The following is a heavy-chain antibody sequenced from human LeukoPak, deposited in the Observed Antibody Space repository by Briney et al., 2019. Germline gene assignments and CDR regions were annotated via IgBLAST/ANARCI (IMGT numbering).Heavy chain of an antibody. J-gene: IGHJ4*02. V-gene: IGHV4-30-2*01. D-gene: IGHD3-16*02. Sequence: SETLSLTCTVSGGSISSGGYYWSWIRQPPGKGLEWIGYIYHSGSTYYNPSLKSRVTKSVDRSKNQFSLKLSSVTAADTAVYYCAREHSLSHDYWGQGTLVTVSS. CDR3: AREHSLSHDY. CDR2: IYHSGST. CDR1: GGSISSGGYY.